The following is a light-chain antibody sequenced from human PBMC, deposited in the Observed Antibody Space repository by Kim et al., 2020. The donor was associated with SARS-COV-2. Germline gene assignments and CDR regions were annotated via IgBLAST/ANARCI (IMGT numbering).Light chain of an antibody. CDR2: EVS. CDR1: SSAVVGYND. V-gene: IGLV2-8*01. CDR3: CSYAGSNNLV. J-gene: IGLJ2*01. Sequence: GQAVSISCPGTSSAVVGYNDVSWYQQHPGKAPKLMIYEVSKRPSGGPDRFSGSKSGNTASLTVSGLQAEDEADYYCCSYAGSNNLVFGGGTQLTVL.